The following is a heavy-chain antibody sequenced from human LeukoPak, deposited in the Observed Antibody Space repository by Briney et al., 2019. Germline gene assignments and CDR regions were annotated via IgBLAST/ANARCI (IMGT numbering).Heavy chain of an antibody. CDR1: GFTFSTYI. D-gene: IGHD2-21*01. J-gene: IGHJ4*02. Sequence: GGSLRLSCAASGFTFSTYIMNWVRQAPGKGLEWVSHISSSSKNIYYADSVKGRFTVSRDNAKISLHLQMNSLRDEDTAVYFCVRGDGAYWGQGALVTVSS. CDR2: ISSSSKNI. CDR3: VRGDGAY. V-gene: IGHV3-48*02.